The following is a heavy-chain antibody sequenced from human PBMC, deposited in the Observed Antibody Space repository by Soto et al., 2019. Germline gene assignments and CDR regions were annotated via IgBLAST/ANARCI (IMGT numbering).Heavy chain of an antibody. CDR3: GRLVVLDTLSYYFDN. J-gene: IGHJ4*02. D-gene: IGHD2-15*01. CDR1: GYTFTSYG. Sequence: ASVKVSCKASGYTFTSYGISWVRQAPGQGLEWMGWISAYNGNTNYAQKLQGRVTMTTDTSTSTAYMELRSLRSDDTAVYYCGRLVVLDTLSYYFDNWGQGALLTVSS. CDR2: ISAYNGNT. V-gene: IGHV1-18*01.